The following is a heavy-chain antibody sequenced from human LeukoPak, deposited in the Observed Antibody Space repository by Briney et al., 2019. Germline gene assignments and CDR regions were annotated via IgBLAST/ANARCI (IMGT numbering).Heavy chain of an antibody. Sequence: GGSLRLSCAASGFTVSSNYMSWVRQAPGKGLEWVSVIYSGGSTYYADSVKGRFTISRDNSKNTLYLQMNSLRAEDTAVYYCARDPPVNYGMDVWGQGTTVTVSS. CDR1: GFTVSSNY. V-gene: IGHV3-53*01. CDR3: ARDPPVNYGMDV. D-gene: IGHD2/OR15-2a*01. CDR2: IYSGGST. J-gene: IGHJ6*02.